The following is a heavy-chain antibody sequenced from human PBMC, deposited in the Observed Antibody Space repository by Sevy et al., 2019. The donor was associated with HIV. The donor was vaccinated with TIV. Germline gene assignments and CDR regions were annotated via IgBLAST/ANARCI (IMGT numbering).Heavy chain of an antibody. V-gene: IGHV3-30*02. D-gene: IGHD3-16*01. Sequence: GGSLRLSCAASGFSFSRYGMHWVRQAPGKGLEWMSYIQYDGGNKDYADSVKGRFTISRDNSKNTLYLQMNNLRVEDTAVFYCVKEGGGEGGDHWGQGTLVTVSS. CDR1: GFSFSRYG. CDR2: IQYDGGNK. CDR3: VKEGGGEGGDH. J-gene: IGHJ4*02.